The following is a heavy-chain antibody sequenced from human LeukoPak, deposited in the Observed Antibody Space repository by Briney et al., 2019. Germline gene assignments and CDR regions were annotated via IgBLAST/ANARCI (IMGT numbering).Heavy chain of an antibody. CDR1: GFTFSNYS. J-gene: IGHJ5*02. CDR2: LTGRGDSA. V-gene: IGHV3-23*01. Sequence: GGSLRLSCGASGFTFSNYSMYWVRQAPGKGLEWVSGLTGRGDSAYYADSVKGRFTIARDYSKNTMSLDTNSMRVDDTAVYYCAKRGNTISFFDPWGQGTLVTVSS. D-gene: IGHD5-24*01. CDR3: AKRGNTISFFDP.